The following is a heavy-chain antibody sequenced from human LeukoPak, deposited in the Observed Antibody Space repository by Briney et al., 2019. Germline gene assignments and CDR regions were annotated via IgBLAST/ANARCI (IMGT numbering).Heavy chain of an antibody. Sequence: GGSLRLSCVASRFTFSSYSMTWVRRAPGTGLEWVSSISFGGGHIFYTDSVKGRFTIFRDDSKNSLYLEMNSLRAEDTAVYFCARIVLTPPYGMDVWGQRTTVTVSS. D-gene: IGHD2/OR15-2a*01. CDR2: ISFGGGHI. J-gene: IGHJ6*02. V-gene: IGHV3-21*01. CDR3: ARIVLTPPYGMDV. CDR1: RFTFSSYS.